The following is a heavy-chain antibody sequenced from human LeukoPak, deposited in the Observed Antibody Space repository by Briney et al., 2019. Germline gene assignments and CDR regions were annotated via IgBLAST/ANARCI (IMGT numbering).Heavy chain of an antibody. CDR1: GFTFSSYS. CDR3: TTIYDILTGVVDY. CDR2: IKSKTDGGTT. V-gene: IGHV3-15*01. Sequence: GGSLRLSCAASGFTFSSYSMNWVRQAPGKGLEWVGRIKSKTDGGTTDYAAPVKGRFTISRDDSKNTLYLQMNSLKTEDTAVYYCTTIYDILTGVVDYWGQGTLVTVSS. J-gene: IGHJ4*02. D-gene: IGHD3-9*01.